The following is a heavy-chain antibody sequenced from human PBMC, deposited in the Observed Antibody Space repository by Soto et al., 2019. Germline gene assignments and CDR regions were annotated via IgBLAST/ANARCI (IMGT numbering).Heavy chain of an antibody. CDR1: GFTFSSYE. CDR3: ARGDSSSWLGHPNYYYYGMDV. D-gene: IGHD6-13*01. Sequence: PGGSLRLSCAASGFTFSSYEMNWIRQAPGKGLEWVSYISSSGSTIYYADSVKGRFTISRDNAKNSLYLQMNSLRDEDTAVYYCARGDSSSWLGHPNYYYYGMDVWGQGTTVTVSS. J-gene: IGHJ6*02. CDR2: ISSSGSTI. V-gene: IGHV3-48*03.